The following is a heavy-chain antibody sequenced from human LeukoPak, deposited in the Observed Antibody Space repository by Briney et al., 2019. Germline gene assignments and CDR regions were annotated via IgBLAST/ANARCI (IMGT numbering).Heavy chain of an antibody. CDR1: GYTFTGYY. J-gene: IGHJ4*02. CDR3: ARGPQPVWFGELLYYFDY. Sequence: ASVKVSCKASGYTFTGYYMHWVRQAPGQGLEWMGWINPNSGGTNYAQKFQGRVTMTRDTSISTAYMELSRLRSDDTAVYYCARGPQPVWFGELLYYFDYWGQGTLVTVSS. CDR2: INPNSGGT. D-gene: IGHD3-10*01. V-gene: IGHV1-2*02.